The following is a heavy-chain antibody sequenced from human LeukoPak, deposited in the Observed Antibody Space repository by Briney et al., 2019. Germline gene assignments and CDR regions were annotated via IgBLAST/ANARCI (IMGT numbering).Heavy chain of an antibody. CDR2: ISAYNGNT. CDR1: GYTFTCYG. CDR3: AREYYYDSSGYSRVVRYYYYYGMDV. D-gene: IGHD3-22*01. J-gene: IGHJ6*02. V-gene: IGHV1-18*01. Sequence: ASVKVSCKASGYTFTCYGISWVRQAPGQGLEWMGWISAYNGNTNYAQKLQGRVTMTTDTSTSTAYMELRSLRSDDTAVYYCAREYYYDSSGYSRVVRYYYYYGMDVWGQGTTITVSS.